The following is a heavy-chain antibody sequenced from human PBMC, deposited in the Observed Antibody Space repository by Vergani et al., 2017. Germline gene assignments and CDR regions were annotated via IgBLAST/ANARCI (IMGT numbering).Heavy chain of an antibody. CDR3: AREFEYCSGGSCHQPFDY. D-gene: IGHD2-15*01. V-gene: IGHV4-59*12. CDR1: GGSISSYY. Sequence: QVQLQESGPGLVKPSETLSLTCTVSGGSISSYYWSWIRQRPGKGLEWIGYIYYSGSTYYNPSLKSRVTISVDTSKNQFSLKLSSVTAADTAVYYCAREFEYCSGGSCHQPFDYWGQGTLVTVSS. CDR2: IYYSGST. J-gene: IGHJ4*02.